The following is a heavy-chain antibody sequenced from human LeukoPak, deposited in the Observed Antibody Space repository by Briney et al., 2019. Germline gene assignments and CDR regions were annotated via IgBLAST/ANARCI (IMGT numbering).Heavy chain of an antibody. Sequence: ASVKVSCKASGYTFTSYGISWVRQAPGQGLEWMGWISAYNGNTNYAQKLQGRVTMTTDTSTSTAYMELRSLRSDDTAVYYCARVGSSSWFVYYYYGMDVWGQGTTVTVSS. D-gene: IGHD6-13*01. V-gene: IGHV1-18*01. CDR2: ISAYNGNT. J-gene: IGHJ6*02. CDR3: ARVGSSSWFVYYYYGMDV. CDR1: GYTFTSYG.